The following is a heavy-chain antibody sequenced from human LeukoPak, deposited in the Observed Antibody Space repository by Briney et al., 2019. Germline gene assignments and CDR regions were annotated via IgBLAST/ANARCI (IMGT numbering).Heavy chain of an antibody. V-gene: IGHV3-74*01. D-gene: IGHD6-6*01. Sequence: GGSLRLSCAASGFTFSSYSMNWVRQAPGKGLEWVSRINSDGSTTTYADSVKGRFTISRDNAKNTLYLQMNSLRAEDTAVYYCARGTVAARDYYGMDVWGQGTTVTVSS. CDR1: GFTFSSYS. CDR3: ARGTVAARDYYGMDV. CDR2: INSDGSTT. J-gene: IGHJ6*02.